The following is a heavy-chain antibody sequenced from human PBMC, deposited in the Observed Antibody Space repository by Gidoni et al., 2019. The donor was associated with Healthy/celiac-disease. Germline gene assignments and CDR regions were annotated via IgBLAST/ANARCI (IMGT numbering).Heavy chain of an antibody. Sequence: QVQLQQWGAGLLKPSETLSLTCAVYGGSFSGYYWSWIRQPPGKGLEWIGEINHSGSTNYNPSLKSRVTISVDTSKNQFSLKLSSVTAADTAVYYCARGPYYDSSDLKGGLDPWGQGTLVTVSS. CDR1: GGSFSGYY. CDR2: INHSGST. V-gene: IGHV4-34*01. CDR3: ARGPYYDSSDLKGGLDP. D-gene: IGHD3-22*01. J-gene: IGHJ5*02.